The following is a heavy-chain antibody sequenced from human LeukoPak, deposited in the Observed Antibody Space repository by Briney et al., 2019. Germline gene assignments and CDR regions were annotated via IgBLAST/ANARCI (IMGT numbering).Heavy chain of an antibody. D-gene: IGHD2-2*01. J-gene: IGHJ4*02. CDR2: VSGSGGNI. CDR3: AASLPNIVVVPATKGPFGY. V-gene: IGHV3-23*01. Sequence: QTGGSLRLSCAASGFTFSSYTMSWVREAPGKGLEWVSGVSGSGGNIHYADSVKGRFPISRDNSKNTLYLQMNSLRAEDTAVYYCAASLPNIVVVPATKGPFGYWGQGALVTVSS. CDR1: GFTFSSYT.